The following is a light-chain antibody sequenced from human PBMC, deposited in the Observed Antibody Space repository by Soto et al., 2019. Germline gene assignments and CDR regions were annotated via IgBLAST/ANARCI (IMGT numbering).Light chain of an antibody. Sequence: EIVLTQSPGTPSLSPGERATLSCRASQNVGSSYLAWYQQKPGQAPRLLMYGTSNRATGIPDRFSGSGSGTDFSLTISSLQHGDLAVYYCQQYGSSTRTFGQGTKVDIK. V-gene: IGKV3-20*01. J-gene: IGKJ1*01. CDR1: QNVGSSY. CDR2: GTS. CDR3: QQYGSSTRT.